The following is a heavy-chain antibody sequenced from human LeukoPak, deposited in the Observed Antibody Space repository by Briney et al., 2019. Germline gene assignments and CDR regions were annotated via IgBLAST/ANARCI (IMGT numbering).Heavy chain of an antibody. J-gene: IGHJ4*02. D-gene: IGHD3-9*01. CDR2: ISSSGSYI. CDR1: RFTFSSYS. V-gene: IGHV3-21*04. Sequence: PGGSLRLSCAASRFTFSSYSMNWVRQAPGKGLEWVSSISSSGSYIYYADSVKGRFTISRDNAKNSLYLQMNSLRAEDTAVYYCAKMGYFDWLLPYYWGQGTLVTVSS. CDR3: AKMGYFDWLLPYY.